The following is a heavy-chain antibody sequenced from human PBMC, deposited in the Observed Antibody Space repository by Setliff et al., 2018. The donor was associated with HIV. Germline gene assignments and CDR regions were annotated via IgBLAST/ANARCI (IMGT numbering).Heavy chain of an antibody. V-gene: IGHV1-18*01. D-gene: IGHD3-10*01. J-gene: IGHJ4*02. Sequence: GASVKVSCKASGYTFTSYGMSWVRQAPGQGLEWMGWISAYNGNTHYAQKLQGRVTMTTDTSTSTAYMELRSLRSDDTAVYYCARDYYGSGSYFIPDYWGPGTLVTVSS. CDR2: ISAYNGNT. CDR3: ARDYYGSGSYFIPDY. CDR1: GYTFTSYG.